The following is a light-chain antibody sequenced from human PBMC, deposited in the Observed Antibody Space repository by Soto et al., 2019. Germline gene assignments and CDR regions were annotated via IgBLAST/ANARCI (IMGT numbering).Light chain of an antibody. CDR2: AAS. J-gene: IGKJ5*01. CDR1: QSISSY. CDR3: HQNDSRASRT. V-gene: IGKV1-39*01. Sequence: IKMNQSPSALSATVRDRVTLTCRASQSISSYLNWYQQKPGKAPKLLICAASTLHSGVPSRFSGSGSGTDFTLTISSLQPEDFAAYYCHQNDSRASRTFGQGTQVEI.